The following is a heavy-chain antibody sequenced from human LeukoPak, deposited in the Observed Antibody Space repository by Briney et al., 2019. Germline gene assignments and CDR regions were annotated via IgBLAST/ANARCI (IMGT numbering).Heavy chain of an antibody. J-gene: IGHJ4*02. CDR1: GDSISSYY. CDR2: IYHSGST. Sequence: SEALSLTCTVSGDSISSYYWSWIRQPPGKGLEWIGYIYHSGSTNYNPSLKSRVTISADTSKDQFSLKLASVTAADTAVYYCAAGYSSTWYYFDYWGQGTLVTVSS. CDR3: AAGYSSTWYYFDY. V-gene: IGHV4-59*01. D-gene: IGHD6-13*01.